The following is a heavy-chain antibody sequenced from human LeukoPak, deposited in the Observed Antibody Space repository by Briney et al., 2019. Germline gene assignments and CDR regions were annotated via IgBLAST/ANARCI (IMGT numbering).Heavy chain of an antibody. V-gene: IGHV5-51*01. D-gene: IGHD5-18*01. CDR1: GYSFTNYW. Sequence: GQPLKISCKGSGYSFTNYWIGWVRQMPGKGLEWMGIIYPSDSDIRYSPSFQGQVTISADKSISTAYLQWRSLRSSDTAIYYCARSVPPWLGDHWGQGTLVTVSS. CDR2: IYPSDSDI. J-gene: IGHJ5*02. CDR3: ARSVPPWLGDH.